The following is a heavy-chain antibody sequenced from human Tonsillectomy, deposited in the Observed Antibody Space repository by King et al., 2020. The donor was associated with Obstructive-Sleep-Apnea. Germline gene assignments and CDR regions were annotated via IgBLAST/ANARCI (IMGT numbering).Heavy chain of an antibody. CDR3: AREPHYYGSGSLDF. CDR1: GFIFSDYY. J-gene: IGHJ4*02. V-gene: IGHV3-11*01. D-gene: IGHD3-10*01. CDR2: ISTSGSAI. Sequence: VQLVQSGGGLVKPGGSLRLSCAASGFIFSDYYMSWIRQAPGKGLEWVSYISTSGSAIYYTDSVKGRFTISRDNAKDSLYLQVNSLRVEDTAVYYCAREPHYYGSGSLDFWGQGTLVTVSS.